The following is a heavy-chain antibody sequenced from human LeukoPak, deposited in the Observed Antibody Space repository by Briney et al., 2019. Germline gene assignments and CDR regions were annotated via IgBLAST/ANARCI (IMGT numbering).Heavy chain of an antibody. CDR3: VKDGMAVVGTAPLDY. J-gene: IGHJ4*02. V-gene: IGHV3-64D*09. CDR1: GFTFSSYE. Sequence: GGSLRLSCAASGFTFSSYEMNWVRQAPGKGLEYVSAISSSGDSTYYADSVKGRFTISRDNPKNTLYLQMNSLRPEDAAVYYCVKDGMAVVGTAPLDYWGQGILVTVS. D-gene: IGHD6-19*01. CDR2: ISSSGDST.